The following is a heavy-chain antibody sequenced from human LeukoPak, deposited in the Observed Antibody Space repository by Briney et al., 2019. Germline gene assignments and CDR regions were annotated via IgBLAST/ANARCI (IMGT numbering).Heavy chain of an antibody. CDR3: ARGLGYGGNSSY. J-gene: IGHJ4*02. CDR2: INHSGST. V-gene: IGHV4-34*01. Sequence: SETLSLTCAVYGGSFSGYYWSWIRQPPGKGLEWIGEINHSGSTNYNPSLKSRVTISVDTSKNQFSLKLSSVTAADTAVYYSARGLGYGGNSSYWGQGTLVTVSS. CDR1: GGSFSGYY. D-gene: IGHD4-23*01.